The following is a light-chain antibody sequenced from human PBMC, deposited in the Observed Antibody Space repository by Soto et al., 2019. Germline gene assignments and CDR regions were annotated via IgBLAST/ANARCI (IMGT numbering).Light chain of an antibody. CDR2: DVN. V-gene: IGLV2-11*01. CDR1: SSDVGRYDY. CDR3: SSYTSGSSHYV. J-gene: IGLJ1*01. Sequence: QSALTQPRSVSGSPGQSVTISCTGTSSDVGRYDYVSWYQHHPGKAPKLLIYDVNKWPSGVPDRFSGSKSGNTASLTISGLQAEDEADYHCSSYTSGSSHYVFGTGTKLTVL.